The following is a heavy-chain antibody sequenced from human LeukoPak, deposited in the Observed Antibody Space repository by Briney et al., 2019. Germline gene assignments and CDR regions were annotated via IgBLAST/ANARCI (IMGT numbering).Heavy chain of an antibody. CDR2: INPNSGGT. J-gene: IGHJ6*02. V-gene: IGHV1-2*02. CDR1: GYTFTGYY. D-gene: IGHD6-13*01. CDR3: ARETAAGTITYYYYYGMHV. Sequence: ASVKVSCKASGYTFTGYYMHWVRQAPGQGLEWMGWINPNSGGTNYAQKFQGRVTMTRDTSISTAYMELSRLRSDDTAVYYCARETAAGTITYYYYYGMHVWGQGTTVTVSS.